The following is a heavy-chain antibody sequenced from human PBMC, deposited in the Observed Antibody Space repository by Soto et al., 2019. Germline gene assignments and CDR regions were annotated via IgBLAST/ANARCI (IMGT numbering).Heavy chain of an antibody. CDR2: INTYNGYT. Sequence: QVHLVQSGAEVKKPGASVKVSCKASGYTFTSCGISWVRQAPGQGLEWMGLINTYNGYTNYPQNFQGRVTMTTDTSTGTVYMELRSLTSDATAVYYCARDLTMGLDVWGQGTTVTVSS. V-gene: IGHV1-18*01. D-gene: IGHD3-10*01. J-gene: IGHJ6*02. CDR3: ARDLTMGLDV. CDR1: GYTFTSCG.